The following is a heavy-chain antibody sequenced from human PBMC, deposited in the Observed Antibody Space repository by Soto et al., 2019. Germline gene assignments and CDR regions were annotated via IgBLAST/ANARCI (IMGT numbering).Heavy chain of an antibody. CDR2: NNNSGSN. V-gene: IGHV4-34*01. D-gene: IGHD6-13*01. J-gene: IGHJ4*02. Sequence: SETLSLTCAVYGGSFSGYYWRWIRQPPGKGLEWIGDNNNSGSNNYKPPHRRLTTISVEMTKNQSSLKLSVVAAADTAEYYCGRSGPQQLIPTPIGQRIDYWGQGTLVTVSS. CDR1: GGSFSGYY. CDR3: GRSGPQQLIPTPIGQRIDY.